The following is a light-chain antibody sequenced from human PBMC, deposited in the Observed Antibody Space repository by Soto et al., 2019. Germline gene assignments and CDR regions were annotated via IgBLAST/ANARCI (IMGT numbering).Light chain of an antibody. CDR1: QSVSSKY. CDR3: QQYGGSMT. V-gene: IGKV3-20*01. Sequence: EIVLTQSPGTLSLSPGDGATLSCRASQSVSSKYLAWYQQKPGQAPRLLIYGASNRATGIPDRFRGSGSGTDFTLTISRLEPEDFAVYYCQQYGGSMTFGQGTRLEIE. CDR2: GAS. J-gene: IGKJ5*01.